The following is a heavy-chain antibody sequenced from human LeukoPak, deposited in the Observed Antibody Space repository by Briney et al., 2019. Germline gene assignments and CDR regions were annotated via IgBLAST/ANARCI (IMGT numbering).Heavy chain of an antibody. CDR3: ARETACYYDSSGYWTYYFDY. J-gene: IGHJ4*02. CDR2: IYTSGST. Sequence: SETLSLTCTVSGGSISSYYWSWIWQPAGKGLEWIGRIYTSGSTNYNPSLKSRVTMSVDTSKNQFSLKLSSVTAADTAVYYCARETACYYDSSGYWTYYFDYWGQGTLVTVSS. V-gene: IGHV4-4*07. CDR1: GGSISSYY. D-gene: IGHD3-22*01.